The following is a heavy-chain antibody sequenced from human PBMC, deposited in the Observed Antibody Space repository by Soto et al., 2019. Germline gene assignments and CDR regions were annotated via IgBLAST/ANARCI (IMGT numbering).Heavy chain of an antibody. CDR3: AGLPGPCTSCDCPHPDFAFDI. Sequence: PGESLKISCKGSGYSFTSYWIGWVRQMPGKGLEWMGIIYPGDSDTRYSPSFQGQVTISADKSISTAYLQWSSLRASDTAMYYCAGLPGPCTSCDCPHPDFAFDIWGQGTMVTV. CDR2: IYPGDSDT. CDR1: GYSFTSYW. J-gene: IGHJ3*02. D-gene: IGHD2-2*01. V-gene: IGHV5-51*01.